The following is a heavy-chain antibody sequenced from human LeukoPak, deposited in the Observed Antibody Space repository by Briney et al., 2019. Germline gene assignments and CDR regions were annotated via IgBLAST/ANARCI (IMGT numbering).Heavy chain of an antibody. V-gene: IGHV3-66*01. CDR3: ARVYTLFYYFDY. J-gene: IGHJ4*02. CDR2: IYSGGST. Sequence: GGSLRLSCAASGFTVSSNYMSWVRQAPGKGLEWVSVIYSGGSTYYADSVKGRFTISRDNSKNTLYLQMNSLRAEDTAVYYCARVYTLFYYFDYWGQGTLVTVSS. CDR1: GFTVSSNY.